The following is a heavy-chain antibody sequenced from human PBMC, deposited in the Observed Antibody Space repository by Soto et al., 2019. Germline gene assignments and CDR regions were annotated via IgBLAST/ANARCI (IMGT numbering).Heavy chain of an antibody. CDR2: IRSKTDGGTT. CDR3: AWSAREFVY. D-gene: IGHD3-3*01. CDR1: GFTFSNAW. J-gene: IGHJ4*02. V-gene: IGHV3-15*01. Sequence: GGSLSLSCAASGFTFSNAWMYWVRQTPGKGLDLVGRIRSKTDGGTTEYAAPVKGRFTISRDDAKNTMYLQMNSLKIEDTAIYYCAWSAREFVYWGQGTLVTVSS.